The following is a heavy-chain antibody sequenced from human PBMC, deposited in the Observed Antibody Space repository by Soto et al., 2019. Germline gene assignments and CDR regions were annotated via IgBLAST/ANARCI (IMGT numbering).Heavy chain of an antibody. J-gene: IGHJ4*02. V-gene: IGHV4-39*01. D-gene: IGHD3-9*01. CDR3: ARHRGYYDILTGYYTELNFDY. CDR2: IYYSGTT. CDR1: GASTSSAGYA. Sequence: SETLSLTCAVSGASTSSAGYAWTWIRQPPGKGLEWIGSIYYSGTTYYNPSLKSRVTISVDTSKNQFSLKLSSVTAADTAVYYCARHRGYYDILTGYYTELNFDYWGQGTLVTVSS.